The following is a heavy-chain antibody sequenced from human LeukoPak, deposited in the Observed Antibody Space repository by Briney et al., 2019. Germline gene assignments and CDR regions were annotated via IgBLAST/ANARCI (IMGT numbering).Heavy chain of an antibody. J-gene: IGHJ4*02. CDR2: ISSSSSYI. CDR1: GFTFSSYS. Sequence: GGSLRLSCAASGFTFSSYSMNWVRQAPGKGLEWVSFISSSSSYIYYADSVKGRFTISRDNAKNSLYLQMNSLRAEDTAVYYCARVPGGSYSFDYWGQGTLVTVSS. CDR3: ARVPGGSYSFDY. V-gene: IGHV3-21*01. D-gene: IGHD1-26*01.